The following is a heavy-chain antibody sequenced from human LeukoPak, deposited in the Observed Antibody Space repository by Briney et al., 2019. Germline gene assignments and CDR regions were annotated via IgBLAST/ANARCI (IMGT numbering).Heavy chain of an antibody. Sequence: PGGSLRLSCAASGFTFSSYGMHWVRQAPGKGLEWVAVISYDGSNKYYADSVKGRFTISRDNSKNTLYLQMNSLRAEDTAVYYCAKGRYSSGWYPGVQDYWGQGTLVTVSS. CDR2: ISYDGSNK. CDR1: GFTFSSYG. V-gene: IGHV3-30*18. J-gene: IGHJ4*02. D-gene: IGHD6-19*01. CDR3: AKGRYSSGWYPGVQDY.